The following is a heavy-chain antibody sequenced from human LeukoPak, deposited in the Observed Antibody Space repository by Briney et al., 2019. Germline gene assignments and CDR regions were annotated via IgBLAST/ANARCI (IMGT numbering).Heavy chain of an antibody. CDR1: GFTFSRYC. V-gene: IGHV3-7*01. D-gene: IGHD1-26*01. J-gene: IGHJ4*02. Sequence: PGGSLRLSCAASGFTFSRYCMSWVRQAPGKGLEWVSNIKQGRGEIYYVDSVKGRFTISRDNEKNSVYLHMNSLSAEDTAVYYCARDKVVGATKFETWGQGTLLTVSS. CDR3: ARDKVVGATKFET. CDR2: IKQGRGEI.